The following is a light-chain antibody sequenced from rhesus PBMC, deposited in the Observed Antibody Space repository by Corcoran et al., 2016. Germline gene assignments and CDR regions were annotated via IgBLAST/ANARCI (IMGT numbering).Light chain of an antibody. CDR1: ESVSFFGINL. CDR3: LQSKNSPFT. Sequence: IVLTQSPASLAVSPGQRATITCRASESVSFFGINLIHWYRQKPGQPPKLLIYQTSNKDTGVPARFSGSGAGTDFTLTINPVEADDAADDYCLQSKNSPFTFGPGTKLDIK. CDR2: QTS. J-gene: IGKJ3*01. V-gene: IGKV7-13*01.